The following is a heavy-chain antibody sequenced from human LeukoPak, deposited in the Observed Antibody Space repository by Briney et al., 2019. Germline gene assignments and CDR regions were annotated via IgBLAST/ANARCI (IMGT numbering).Heavy chain of an antibody. V-gene: IGHV3-7*01. CDR2: IKQDGSEK. J-gene: IGHJ6*02. CDR3: ARGDIVVVPAAIGAYGMDV. D-gene: IGHD2-2*01. Sequence: PGGSLRLSCAASGFTFSSYWMSWVRQAPGKGLEWVANIKQDGSEKYYVDSVKGRFTISRDNAKNSLYLQMNSLRAEDTAVYYCARGDIVVVPAAIGAYGMDVWGQGTTVTVSS. CDR1: GFTFSSYW.